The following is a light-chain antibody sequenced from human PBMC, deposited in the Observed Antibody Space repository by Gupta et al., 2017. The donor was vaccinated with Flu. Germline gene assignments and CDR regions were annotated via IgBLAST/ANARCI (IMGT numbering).Light chain of an antibody. Sequence: PSSLSASVGDSVTITCRPSMKVNIYLNWYQQRPGEAPKLLIFGASTVQGGVPSRFSGSGSGTXFTLTIXGGQPEDSATYYCQHTYCFPISFGXETKVDIE. CDR3: QHTYCFPIS. CDR1: MKVNIY. J-gene: IGKJ1*01. V-gene: IGKV1-39*01. CDR2: GAS.